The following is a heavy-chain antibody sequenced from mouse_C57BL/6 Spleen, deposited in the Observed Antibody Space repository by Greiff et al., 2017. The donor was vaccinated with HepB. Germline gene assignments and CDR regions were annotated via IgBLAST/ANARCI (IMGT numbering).Heavy chain of an antibody. CDR3: ARGDYDEGFAY. CDR1: GYSITSGYD. V-gene: IGHV3-1*01. CDR2: ISYSGST. Sequence: EVQLKESGPGMVKPSQSLSLTCTVTGYSITSGYDWHWIRHFPGNKLEWMGYISYSGSTNYNPSLKSRISITHDTSKNHFFLKLNSVTTEDTATYYCARGDYDEGFAYWGQGTLVTVSA. J-gene: IGHJ3*01. D-gene: IGHD2-4*01.